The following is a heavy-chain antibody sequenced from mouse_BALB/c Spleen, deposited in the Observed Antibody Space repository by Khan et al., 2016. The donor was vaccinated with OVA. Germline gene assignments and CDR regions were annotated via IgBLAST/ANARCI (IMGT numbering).Heavy chain of an antibody. CDR1: GYTFTSYW. J-gene: IGHJ3*01. Sequence: EVQLQQSGPVLARPGASVKMSCKASGYTFTSYWMHWVKQRPGQGLEWIGDIYPGNTDTTYNQKFKGKAKLTAVTSTSTAYMEISSLTNEDSAVYYCTRRNWDVAWFAYWGQGTLVTVSA. V-gene: IGHV1-5*01. D-gene: IGHD4-1*01. CDR2: IYPGNTDT. CDR3: TRRNWDVAWFAY.